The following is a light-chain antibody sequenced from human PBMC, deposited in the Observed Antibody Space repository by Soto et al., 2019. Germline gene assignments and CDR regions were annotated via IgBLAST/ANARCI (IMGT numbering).Light chain of an antibody. V-gene: IGKV3-20*01. CDR2: GVS. CDR3: QQYDFLPLT. J-gene: IGKJ4*01. CDR1: QSVSRNY. Sequence: EVVLTQSPGTLSLSPGDRATLSCRASQSVSRNYLAWYQQKPGQTPRLLIFGVSNRAADIPARFSASGSGTDFTLTISGLEPDDFAVYYCQQYDFLPLTFGGGT.